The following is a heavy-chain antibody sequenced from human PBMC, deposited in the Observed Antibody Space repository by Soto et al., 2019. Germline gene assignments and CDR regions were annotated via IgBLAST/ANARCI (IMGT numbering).Heavy chain of an antibody. V-gene: IGHV4-34*01. D-gene: IGHD6-13*01. CDR2: INHSGST. Sequence: HVQLQQWGAGLLKPSETLALTCAVYGGSFSGYYWSWIRQPPGKGLEWIGEINHSGSTNYNPSLTRRVTRSAYTSKNQFSLKLSSVTPSHPAVYYFARGAAAAPHYFYYCGQGTLVTVSS. CDR3: ARGAAAAPHYFYY. CDR1: GGSFSGYY. J-gene: IGHJ4*02.